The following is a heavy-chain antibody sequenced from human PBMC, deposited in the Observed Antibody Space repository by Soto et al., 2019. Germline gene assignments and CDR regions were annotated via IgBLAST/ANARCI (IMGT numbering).Heavy chain of an antibody. CDR1: GFSVSSDY. D-gene: IGHD3-10*01. Sequence: GGSLRLSCAASGFSVSSDYMSWVRQAPGKGLEWVSLIYSGGDTYYADSVKGRFTISRDISSNTIYLHMTSLRADDTAIYYCTRAGSDPGNFYISNYYAMDVWGRETTVTVSS. CDR2: IYSGGDT. CDR3: TRAGSDPGNFYISNYYAMDV. V-gene: IGHV3-53*01. J-gene: IGHJ6*02.